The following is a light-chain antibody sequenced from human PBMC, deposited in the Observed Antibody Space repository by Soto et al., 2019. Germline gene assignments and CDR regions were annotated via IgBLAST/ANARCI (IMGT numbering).Light chain of an antibody. Sequence: EIVMTQSPATLSVSPGERATLSFRASQSVSSNLAWYQQKPGQAPRLLIYGASSRATGIPDRFSGSGSVTDFTLTISRLEPEDFAVYFCQQYGSSPRTFGQGTKVDI. CDR1: QSVSSN. J-gene: IGKJ1*01. CDR2: GAS. CDR3: QQYGSSPRT. V-gene: IGKV3-20*01.